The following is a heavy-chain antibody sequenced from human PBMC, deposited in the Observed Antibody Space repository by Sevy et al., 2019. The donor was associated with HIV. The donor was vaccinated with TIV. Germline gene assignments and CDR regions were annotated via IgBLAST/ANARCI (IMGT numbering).Heavy chain of an antibody. D-gene: IGHD1-26*01. J-gene: IGHJ3*02. Sequence: SETLSLTCDVSSYSFISGYYWGWIRQPPRKGLEWMGSFYHRGSTYYNPSLKSRVSISVDTSKNHFSLKLSSVTAADTAVYYCASAIVGAFDAFDIWGQGTMVTVSS. CDR2: FYHRGST. CDR3: ASAIVGAFDAFDI. CDR1: SYSFISGYY. V-gene: IGHV4-38-2*01.